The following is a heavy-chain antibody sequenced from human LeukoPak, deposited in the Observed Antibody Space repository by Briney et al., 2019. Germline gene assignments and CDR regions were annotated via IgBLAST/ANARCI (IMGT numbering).Heavy chain of an antibody. CDR2: IYSGGST. V-gene: IGHV3-53*01. J-gene: IGHJ6*02. D-gene: IGHD4-17*01. CDR1: GFTVSSNY. Sequence: PGGSLRLSVAASGFTVSSNYMSWVRQAPGKGLDWSSVIYSGGSTYYADSVKGRFTISRDNSKNTLYLQMNSLRAEDTAVYYCARDSDYGDYYYYGMDVWGQGTTVTVSS. CDR3: ARDSDYGDYYYYGMDV.